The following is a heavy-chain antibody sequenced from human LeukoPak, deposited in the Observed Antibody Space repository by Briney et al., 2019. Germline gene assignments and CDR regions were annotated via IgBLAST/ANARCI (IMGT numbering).Heavy chain of an antibody. CDR3: ARVGVVSGWRSPHYYYGMDV. CDR1: GXTFSSFS. D-gene: IGHD6-19*01. Sequence: GGSLRLSCAASGXTFSSFSMNWVRQAPGKGLEWVLSTSSRSRYIYYADLVKGRFTISRDNAKNSLYLQMNRLRAEDTAVYYCARVGVVSGWRSPHYYYGMDVWGQGATVTVSS. V-gene: IGHV3-21*01. CDR2: TSSRSRYI. J-gene: IGHJ6*02.